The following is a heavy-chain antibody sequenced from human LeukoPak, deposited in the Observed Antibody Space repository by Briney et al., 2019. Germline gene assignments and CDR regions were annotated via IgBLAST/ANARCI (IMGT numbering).Heavy chain of an antibody. CDR1: GFTFSSYA. CDR3: AKLHCSSTNCYEWIQLWSYYFDY. J-gene: IGHJ4*02. D-gene: IGHD2-2*01. CDR2: ISGGGGTT. V-gene: IGHV3-23*01. Sequence: GGSLRLSCAASGFTFSSYAMSWVRQAPGKGLEWVSAISGGGGTTYYADSVKGRFTISRDNSKSTLYLQMNSLRAEDTAIYYCAKLHCSSTNCYEWIQLWSYYFDYWGQGILVTVSS.